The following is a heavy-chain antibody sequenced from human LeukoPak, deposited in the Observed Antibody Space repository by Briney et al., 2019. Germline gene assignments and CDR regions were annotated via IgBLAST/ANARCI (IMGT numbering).Heavy chain of an antibody. CDR2: INRGGST. CDR1: GGSFSGYY. Sequence: SETLSLTCAVYGGSFSGYYWSWIRQPPGKGLEWIGEINRGGSTNYNPSLKSRVTISVDTSKNQFSLKMNSVTAADTAVYYCANGGGSGSYYTGYRGQGTLVTVSS. J-gene: IGHJ4*02. V-gene: IGHV4-34*01. D-gene: IGHD3-10*01. CDR3: ANGGGSGSYYTGY.